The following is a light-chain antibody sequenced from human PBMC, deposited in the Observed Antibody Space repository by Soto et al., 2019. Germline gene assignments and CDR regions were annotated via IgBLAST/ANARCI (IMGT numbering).Light chain of an antibody. V-gene: IGKV3-15*01. CDR1: QSIGSN. J-gene: IGKJ4*01. Sequence: EVVMTQSPVNLAVSSGERATLSCRASQSIGSNLAWYQQKPGQAPRLLIYDASTRATGFTAKFSGSGSGTEFTLIIGSLQSEDFAVYYCQQYNKWPLTFGGGTKVEIK. CDR2: DAS. CDR3: QQYNKWPLT.